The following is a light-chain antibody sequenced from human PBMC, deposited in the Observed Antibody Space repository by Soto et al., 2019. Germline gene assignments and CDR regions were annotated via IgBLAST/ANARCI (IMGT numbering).Light chain of an antibody. CDR1: SSDVGTYNH. V-gene: IGLV2-14*01. Sequence: QSVLIQPASVSGSPGQSITISCTGTSSDVGTYNHVSWYQQHPGKAPQLIIYEVSNRPSGLSNRFSASKSGNTASLTISGLQAEDEADYYCCSFTTSSTLVFGTGTKVTVL. J-gene: IGLJ1*01. CDR3: CSFTTSSTLV. CDR2: EVS.